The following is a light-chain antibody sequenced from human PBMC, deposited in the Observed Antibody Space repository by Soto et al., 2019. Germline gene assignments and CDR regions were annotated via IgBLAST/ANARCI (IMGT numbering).Light chain of an antibody. CDR2: EVS. CDR3: SSYTSSNNHV. V-gene: IGLV2-18*02. Sequence: QSALTQPPSVSGSPGQSVTISCTGTSSDVGSYNRVSWYQQPLGTAPKLMIYEVSNRPSGVPDRFSGSKSGNTASLTIYGLQAEDEAYYYCSSYTSSNNHVFGTGTKVTVL. CDR1: SSDVGSYNR. J-gene: IGLJ1*01.